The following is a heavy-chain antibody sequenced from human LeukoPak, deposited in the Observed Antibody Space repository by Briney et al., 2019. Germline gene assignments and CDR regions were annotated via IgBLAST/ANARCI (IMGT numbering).Heavy chain of an antibody. CDR1: GYTFTSNA. CDR2: VNTNTGNP. Sequence: ASVKVSCKASGYTFTSNALGWVRQAPGQGLEWMGWVNTNTGNPTYAQGFTGRFVFSLDTSDNTAYLQISSLQAEDTAVYSCASFFCTSALCYYLDYWGQGTLVTVSS. CDR3: ASFFCTSALCYYLDY. J-gene: IGHJ4*02. D-gene: IGHD2-8*01. V-gene: IGHV7-4-1*02.